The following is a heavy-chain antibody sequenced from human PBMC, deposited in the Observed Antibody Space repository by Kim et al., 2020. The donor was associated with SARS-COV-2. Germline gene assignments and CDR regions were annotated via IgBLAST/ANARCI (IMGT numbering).Heavy chain of an antibody. J-gene: IGHJ5*02. CDR3: AKDPGKFGWGEAFDP. V-gene: IGHV3-30*18. CDR1: GFTFSSYG. Sequence: GGSLRLSCAASGFTFSSYGMHWVRQAPGKGLEWVAVISYDGSNKYYADSVKGRFTISRDNSKNTLYLQMNSLRAEDTAVYYCAKDPGKFGWGEAFDPWGQGTLVTVSS. D-gene: IGHD3-10*01. CDR2: ISYDGSNK.